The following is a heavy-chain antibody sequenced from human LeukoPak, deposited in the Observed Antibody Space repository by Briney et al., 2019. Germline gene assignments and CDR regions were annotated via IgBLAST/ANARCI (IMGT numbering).Heavy chain of an antibody. CDR2: IYTSVST. V-gene: IGHV4-61*02. D-gene: IGHD6-13*01. CDR1: GGSISSGSYY. CDR3: ARLGGSSWYVWFDP. J-gene: IGHJ5*02. Sequence: PSQTLSLTCTVSGGSISSGSYYWSWVRQPAGKGLEWIGRIYTSVSTNYNPSLKSRVTISVDTSKNQFSLKLSSVTAADTAVYYCARLGGSSWYVWFDPWGQGTLVTVSS.